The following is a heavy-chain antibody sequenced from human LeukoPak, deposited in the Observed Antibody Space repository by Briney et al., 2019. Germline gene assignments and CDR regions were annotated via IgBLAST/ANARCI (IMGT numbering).Heavy chain of an antibody. CDR2: ISSSGSTI. V-gene: IGHV3-48*04. J-gene: IGHJ4*02. CDR3: ASGVVVVAATGRDY. D-gene: IGHD2-15*01. Sequence: GGSLRLCCAASGFTFSSYAMSWVRQAPGKGLEWVSYISSSGSTIYYADSVKGRFTISRDNAKNSLYLQMNSLRAEDTAVYYCASGVVVVAATGRDYWGQGTLVTVSS. CDR1: GFTFSSYA.